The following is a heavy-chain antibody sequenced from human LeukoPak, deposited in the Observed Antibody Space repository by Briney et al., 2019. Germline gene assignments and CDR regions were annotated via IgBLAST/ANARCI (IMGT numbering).Heavy chain of an antibody. CDR3: ARVSVPEYCGGDCYAFSAFDI. V-gene: IGHV4-34*01. CDR2: INRSGST. J-gene: IGHJ3*02. CDR1: GGSFSGYY. D-gene: IGHD2-21*02. Sequence: SETLSLTCAVYGGSFSGYYWSWIRQPPGKGLEWIGEINRSGSTNYNPSLKSRVTISVDTSKNQFSLKLSSVTAADTAVYYCARVSVPEYCGGDCYAFSAFDIWGQGTMVTVSS.